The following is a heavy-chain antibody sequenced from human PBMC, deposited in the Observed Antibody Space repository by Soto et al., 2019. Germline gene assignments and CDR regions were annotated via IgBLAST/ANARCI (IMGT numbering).Heavy chain of an antibody. V-gene: IGHV3-66*01. J-gene: IGHJ4*02. Sequence: EVQLVESGGGVVQPGGSLRLSCAASGVSVGNIYMSWVRQAPGKGREWVSVIYSGSTTHYADSVKGRFSISRDSSRNTVYLQMNSLRVEDTAVYHCARGHWVQGYGAGTYFDYWGQGTLVTVSS. CDR1: GVSVGNIY. D-gene: IGHD3-16*01. CDR3: ARGHWVQGYGAGTYFDY. CDR2: IYSGSTT.